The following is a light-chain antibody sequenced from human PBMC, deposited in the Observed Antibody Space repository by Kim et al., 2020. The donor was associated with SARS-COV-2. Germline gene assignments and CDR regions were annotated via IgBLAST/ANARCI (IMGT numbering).Light chain of an antibody. CDR2: RDS. CDR3: QVWDSSTVV. V-gene: IGLV3-9*01. J-gene: IGLJ2*01. CDR1: NIGSKN. Sequence: SYELTQPLSVSVALGQTDRITCGGNNIGSKNVHWYQQKPGQAPVLVIYRDSNRPSGIPERFSGSNSGNTATLTISRAQAGDEADYYCQVWDSSTVVFGGG.